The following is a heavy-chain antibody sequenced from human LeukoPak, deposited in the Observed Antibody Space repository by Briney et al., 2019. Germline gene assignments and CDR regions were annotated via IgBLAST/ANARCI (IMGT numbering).Heavy chain of an antibody. D-gene: IGHD2/OR15-2a*01. CDR3: VKGGVSPTFTHIFDI. CDR1: GFTFSTYG. J-gene: IGHJ3*02. Sequence: GGSLRLSCVASGFTFSTYGMHWVRQAPGKGLEWVTFIRYDGSDKHHADSVKGRFTISRDNSKNTVYLQMNSLRAGDTAFYYCVKGGVSPTFTHIFDIWGQGTIVTVSS. V-gene: IGHV3-30*02. CDR2: IRYDGSDK.